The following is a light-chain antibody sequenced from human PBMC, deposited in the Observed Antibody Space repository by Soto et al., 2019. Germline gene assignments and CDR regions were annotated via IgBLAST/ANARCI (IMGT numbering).Light chain of an antibody. V-gene: IGKV3-20*01. J-gene: IGKJ1*01. CDR2: DAS. CDR1: QSVGSS. CDR3: QQYGSSPRT. Sequence: EIVLTQSPATLSLSPGERATLSCRASQSVGSSLAWYQQKPGQAPRLLIYDASNRATGIPDRFSGSGSGTDFTLTISRLEPEDFAVYYCQQYGSSPRTFGQGTKVDIK.